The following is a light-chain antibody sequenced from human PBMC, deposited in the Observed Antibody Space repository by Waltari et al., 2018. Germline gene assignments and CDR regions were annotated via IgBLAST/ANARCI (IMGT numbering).Light chain of an antibody. V-gene: IGKV1-39*01. CDR3: QQTYTAPPT. CDR1: QSITTY. Sequence: DIQMTQSPSSLSASVGDRVTITCRASQSITTYLNWYQQQWGTIPNLLIYAASSLQSGVPSRFSGSGSGTDFTLTISSLQPEDFATYYCQQTYTAPPTFGQGTKMEIK. CDR2: AAS. J-gene: IGKJ1*01.